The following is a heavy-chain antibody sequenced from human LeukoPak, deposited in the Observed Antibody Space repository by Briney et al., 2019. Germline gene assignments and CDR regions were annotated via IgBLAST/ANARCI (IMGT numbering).Heavy chain of an antibody. CDR3: ARGQQLVKGVNYYYYGMDV. CDR1: GFTFSSYA. CDR2: ISSNGGTT. D-gene: IGHD6-13*01. Sequence: GGSLRLSCSASGFTFSSYAMHWVRQAPGKGLQYVSSISSNGGTTYYADSVKGRFTISRDNSKNMLYLQMSSLRAEDTAVYYCARGQQLVKGVNYYYYGMDVWGQGTTVTVSS. V-gene: IGHV3-64D*06. J-gene: IGHJ6*02.